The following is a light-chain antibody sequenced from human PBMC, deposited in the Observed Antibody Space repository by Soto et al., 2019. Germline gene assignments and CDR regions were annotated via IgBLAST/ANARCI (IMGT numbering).Light chain of an antibody. J-gene: IGKJ4*01. Sequence: DIQMTQTPSSLSASVGDRVAITCRASQSISTSLNWYQQKPGKAPKLLMYAASSLQSGVPSRFSGSGSGTDFTLTISSLQPVDFATYFCQQSYSIPVTFGGGTKVDIK. CDR1: QSISTS. CDR3: QQSYSIPVT. CDR2: AAS. V-gene: IGKV1-39*01.